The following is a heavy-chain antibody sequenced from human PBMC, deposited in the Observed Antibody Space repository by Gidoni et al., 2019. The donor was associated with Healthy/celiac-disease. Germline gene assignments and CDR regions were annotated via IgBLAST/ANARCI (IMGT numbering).Heavy chain of an antibody. CDR2: IYYSGST. V-gene: IGHV4-39*01. J-gene: IGHJ4*02. CDR1: GGSISSSSYY. CDR3: ARLGYSSGWYKAPPY. D-gene: IGHD6-19*01. Sequence: QLQLQESGPGLVKPSETLSLTCTVSGGSISSSSYYWGWIRQPPGKGLEWIGSIYYSGSTYYNPSLKSRVTISVDTSKNQFSLKLSSVTAADTAVYYCARLGYSSGWYKAPPYWGQGTLVTVSS.